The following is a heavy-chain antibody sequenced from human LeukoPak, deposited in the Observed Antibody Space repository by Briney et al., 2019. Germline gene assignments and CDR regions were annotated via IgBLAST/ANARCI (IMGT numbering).Heavy chain of an antibody. CDR2: IYTSGST. J-gene: IGHJ3*02. D-gene: IGHD2-2*01. V-gene: IGHV4-61*02. Sequence: SEPLSLTCSVSVGSISCGRDYCRWVRQPAGKGLEWIGRIYTSGSTNYNPSLKSRVTISVDTSKNQFSLKLSSVTAADTAVYYCTSLTPGGHDAFDIWGQGTMVTVSS. CDR1: VGSISCGRDY. CDR3: TSLTPGGHDAFDI.